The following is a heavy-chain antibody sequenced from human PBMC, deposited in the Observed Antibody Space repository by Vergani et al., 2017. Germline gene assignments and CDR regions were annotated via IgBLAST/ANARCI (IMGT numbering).Heavy chain of an antibody. D-gene: IGHD7-27*01. J-gene: IGHJ5*02. Sequence: QLQESGPGLVKPSETLSLTCTVSVGSISSSSYYWGWIRQPPGKGLEWIGSIYYSGNTYYNPSLKSRVTISVDTSKNQFTLKLSSVTAADTAVYYCARLSTGRSTLSGLPHNWFDPWGQGTLVTVSS. CDR2: IYYSGNT. CDR3: ARLSTGRSTLSGLPHNWFDP. V-gene: IGHV4-39*01. CDR1: VGSISSSSYY.